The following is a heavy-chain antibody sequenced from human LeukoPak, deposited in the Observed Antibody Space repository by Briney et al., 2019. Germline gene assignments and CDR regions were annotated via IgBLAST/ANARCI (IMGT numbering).Heavy chain of an antibody. V-gene: IGHV4-34*01. CDR1: VGSFSGYY. CDR2: INHSGST. D-gene: IGHD3-10*01. J-gene: IGHJ6*03. Sequence: SETLSLTCAVYVGSFSGYYWSWIRQPPGKGLEWIGEINHSGSTNYNSSLKSRVTISVDTSKNQFSLKLSSVTAADTAVYYCARGYFGSGSHCCHMDVWGKGTTITVS. CDR3: ARGYFGSGSHCCHMDV.